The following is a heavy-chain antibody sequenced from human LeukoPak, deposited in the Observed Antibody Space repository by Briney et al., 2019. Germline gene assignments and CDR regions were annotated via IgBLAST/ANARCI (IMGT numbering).Heavy chain of an antibody. J-gene: IGHJ4*02. CDR3: AKREAPYFFDY. D-gene: IGHD1-26*01. Sequence: GESLRLSCGASGFTFSSSAMSWVRQAPGKGLEWVSRISPSGDTAYCASSVKGRFTISRDNSKNTLYLQMNSLRAEDTAVYYCAKREAPYFFDYWGQGTLVTVSS. V-gene: IGHV3-23*01. CDR2: ISPSGDTA. CDR1: GFTFSSSA.